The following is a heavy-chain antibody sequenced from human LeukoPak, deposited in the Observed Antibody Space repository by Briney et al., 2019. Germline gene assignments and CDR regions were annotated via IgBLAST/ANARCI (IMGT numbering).Heavy chain of an antibody. CDR1: GGSISSSSYY. CDR3: ARRGAISGVVSEFDP. J-gene: IGHJ5*02. V-gene: IGHV4-39*01. CDR2: IYYSGST. Sequence: NPSETLSLTCTVSGGSISSSSYYWGWIRQPPGKGLEWIGSIYYSGSTYYNPSLKSRVTISVDTSKNQFSLELSSVTAADTAVYYCARRGAISGVVSEFDPWGQGTLVTVSS. D-gene: IGHD3-3*01.